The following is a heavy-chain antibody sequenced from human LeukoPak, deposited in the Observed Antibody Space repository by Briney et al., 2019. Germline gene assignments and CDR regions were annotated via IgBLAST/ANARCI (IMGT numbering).Heavy chain of an antibody. V-gene: IGHV3-30*02. J-gene: IGHJ4*02. D-gene: IGHD4-17*01. CDR1: AFTFSAYG. CDR3: AKGGTSVTRYVDY. Sequence: GGSLRLSCAASAFTFSAYGMHWVRQTPGKGLEWVAFIRFDGVDKYYADSVKGRFTISRDNAKNSLYLQMNSLRAEDTAVYYCAKGGTSVTRYVDYWGQGTLVTVSS. CDR2: IRFDGVDK.